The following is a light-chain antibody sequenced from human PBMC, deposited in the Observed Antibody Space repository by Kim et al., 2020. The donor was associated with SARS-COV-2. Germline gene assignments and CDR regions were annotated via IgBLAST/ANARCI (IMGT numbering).Light chain of an antibody. V-gene: IGLV3-19*01. CDR1: SLRSYY. CDR2: GKN. CDR3: NSRDSNDNVV. Sequence: SSELTQDPAVSVALGQTVRITCQGDSLRSYYATWYQQKPGQAPILVIYGKNNRPSGIPDRFSGSSSGNTASLTTTGTQAGDEADYYCNSRDSNDNVVFGGGTKLTVL. J-gene: IGLJ2*01.